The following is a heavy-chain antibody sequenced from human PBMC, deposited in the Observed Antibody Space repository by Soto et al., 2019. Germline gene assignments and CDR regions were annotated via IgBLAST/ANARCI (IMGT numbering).Heavy chain of an antibody. CDR1: GYTFTSYA. Sequence: EASVKVSCKASGYTFTSYAMHWVRQAPRQRLEWMGWINAGNGNTKYSQKFQGRVTITRDTSASTAYMELSSLRSEDTAVYYCARDRGFDARGRKLYYFDYWGQGTLVTVSS. CDR2: INAGNGNT. J-gene: IGHJ4*02. D-gene: IGHD3-10*01. V-gene: IGHV1-3*01. CDR3: ARDRGFDARGRKLYYFDY.